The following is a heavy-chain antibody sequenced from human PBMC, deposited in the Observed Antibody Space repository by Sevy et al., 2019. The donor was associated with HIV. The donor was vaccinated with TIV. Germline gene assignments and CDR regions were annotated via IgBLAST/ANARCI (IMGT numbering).Heavy chain of an antibody. Sequence: GGSLRLSCAASGFTFSVYVMSWVRQAPGKGLDWVSGISVSGGSTYYADSVKGRFTISRDISKNSLYLQMNSLRAEDTAVDYCAKAGLHWVGDEGGDAFDIWGQGTMVTVSS. V-gene: IGHV3-23*01. CDR2: ISVSGGST. J-gene: IGHJ3*02. CDR3: AKAGLHWVGDEGGDAFDI. D-gene: IGHD3-16*01. CDR1: GFTFSVYV.